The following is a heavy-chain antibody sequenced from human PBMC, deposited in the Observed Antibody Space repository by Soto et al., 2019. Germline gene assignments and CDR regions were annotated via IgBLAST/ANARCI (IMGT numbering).Heavy chain of an antibody. D-gene: IGHD3-22*01. CDR3: AKAHYYDSKEILY. CDR1: GFTFSSYA. Sequence: LRLSCAASGFTFSSYAMSWVRQAPGKGLEWVSAISGSGGSTYYADSVKGRFTISRDNSKNTLYLQMNSLRAEDTAVYYCAKAHYYDSKEILYWGQGTLVTVSS. CDR2: ISGSGGST. J-gene: IGHJ4*02. V-gene: IGHV3-23*01.